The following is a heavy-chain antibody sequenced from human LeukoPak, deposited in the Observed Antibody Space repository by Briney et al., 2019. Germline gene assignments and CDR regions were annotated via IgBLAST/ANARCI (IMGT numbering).Heavy chain of an antibody. Sequence: SETLSLTCTVSGGSISSSSYYWGWIRQPPGKGLEWIGRIYTSGSTNYNPSLKSRVTISVDTSKNQFSLKLSSVTAADTAVYYCAREVWSSGCVGSDYWGQGTLVTVSS. J-gene: IGHJ4*02. CDR2: IYTSGST. CDR3: AREVWSSGCVGSDY. CDR1: GGSISSSSYY. D-gene: IGHD3-22*01. V-gene: IGHV4-39*07.